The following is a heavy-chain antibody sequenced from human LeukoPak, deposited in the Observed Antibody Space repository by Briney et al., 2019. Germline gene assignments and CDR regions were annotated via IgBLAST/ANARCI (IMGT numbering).Heavy chain of an antibody. CDR2: INHSGST. V-gene: IGHV4-34*01. CDR3: ARHGRGSGSYYGRIDY. Sequence: SETLSLTCAVYGGSFSGYYWSWIRQPPGKGLEWIGEINHSGSTNYNPSLKSRVTISVDTSKNQFSLKLSSVTAADTAVYYCARHGRGSGSYYGRIDYWGQGTLVTVSS. CDR1: GGSFSGYY. D-gene: IGHD1-26*01. J-gene: IGHJ4*02.